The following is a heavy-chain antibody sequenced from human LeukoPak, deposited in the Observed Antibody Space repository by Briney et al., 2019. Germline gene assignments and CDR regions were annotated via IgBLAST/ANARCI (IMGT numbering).Heavy chain of an antibody. CDR1: GFTFSSYA. CDR3: AKEVVTLYLDH. J-gene: IGHJ4*02. V-gene: IGHV3-23*01. D-gene: IGHD4-23*01. Sequence: GGSLRLSCAASGFTFSSYAISWVRQAPGEGLEWVSAISGSGDTPNYADSVRGRFSISRDNSKNTLYLQMNSLRAEDTAVYYCAKEVVTLYLDHWGQGALVTVSS. CDR2: ISGSGDTP.